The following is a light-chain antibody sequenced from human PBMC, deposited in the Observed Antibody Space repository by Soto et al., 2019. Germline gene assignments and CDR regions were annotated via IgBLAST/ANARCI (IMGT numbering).Light chain of an antibody. CDR3: SSYTSSATSYV. J-gene: IGLJ1*01. CDR2: DVS. V-gene: IGLV2-14*01. Sequence: QSVLTQPASVSGSPGQSITISCTGTSSDVGGYNYVSWYQQHPGKAPKLMIYDVSNRPSGVSNRFSGSKSGNTASLTISGLQAEHEADYYCSSYTSSATSYVFGTGTKVTVL. CDR1: SSDVGGYNY.